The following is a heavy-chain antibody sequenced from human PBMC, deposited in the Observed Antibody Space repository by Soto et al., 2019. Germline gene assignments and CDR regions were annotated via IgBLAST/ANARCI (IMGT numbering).Heavy chain of an antibody. D-gene: IGHD6-25*01. Sequence: VQLVESGGGLVLPGGSLRLSCAASGFTFSSLWMSWVRQAPGKGLEWVANIKPGGSDQYYVESVKGRFTISRDNARNSMYVKMNSLRGDDTDVYYCTRGGGHYYFELWGQGTLVTVSA. J-gene: IGHJ4*02. V-gene: IGHV3-7*01. CDR1: GFTFSSLW. CDR2: IKPGGSDQ. CDR3: TRGGGHYYFEL.